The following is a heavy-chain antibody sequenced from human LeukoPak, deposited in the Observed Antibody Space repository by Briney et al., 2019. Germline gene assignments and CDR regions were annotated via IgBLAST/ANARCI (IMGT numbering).Heavy chain of an antibody. CDR2: INPSGGST. D-gene: IGHD2-2*01. Sequence: ASVKVSCKASGYTFTSYYMHWVRQAPGQGLEWMGIINPSGGSTSYAQKFQGSVTMTRDTSTSTVYMELSSLRSEDTAVYYCARDHLVVPAARAGMDVWGQGTTVTVSS. CDR1: GYTFTSYY. J-gene: IGHJ6*02. CDR3: ARDHLVVPAARAGMDV. V-gene: IGHV1-46*01.